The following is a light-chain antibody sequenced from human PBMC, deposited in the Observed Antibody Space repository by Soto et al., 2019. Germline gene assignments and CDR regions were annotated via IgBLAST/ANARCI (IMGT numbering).Light chain of an antibody. CDR3: QQYNTYSWT. CDR2: AAS. Sequence: DIQRTQSPSTRSASFGDRVTITCRASQSISTWLAWYQQKPGQAPKLLISAASNLESGVPSRFSGSGSGTEFTLTISGLQPDDFATYYCQQYNTYSWTFGQGTKVDIK. J-gene: IGKJ1*01. CDR1: QSISTW. V-gene: IGKV1-5*01.